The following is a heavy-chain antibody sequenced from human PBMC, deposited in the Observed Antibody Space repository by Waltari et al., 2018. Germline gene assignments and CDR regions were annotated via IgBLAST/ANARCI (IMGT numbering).Heavy chain of an antibody. D-gene: IGHD5-12*01. V-gene: IGHV4-30-4*08. Sequence: QVQLLESGPELVKPSQTLSRTCTVSGDSISSRDHYWSWIRQSPGKGLEWIGYIYDRGTTNYNPSLKSRVIISGDTSKNQFSLNLISVTAADTAVYYCARDGYNGFFDVWGQGARVTVSS. CDR2: IYDRGTT. J-gene: IGHJ3*01. CDR3: ARDGYNGFFDV. CDR1: GDSISSRDHY.